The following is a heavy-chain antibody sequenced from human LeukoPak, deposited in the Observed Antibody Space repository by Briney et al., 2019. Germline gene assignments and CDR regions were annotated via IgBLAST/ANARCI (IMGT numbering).Heavy chain of an antibody. D-gene: IGHD6-13*01. V-gene: IGHV3-30*02. CDR3: ANIAAAGLDY. CDR1: GFTFSSYG. CDR2: IRYDGSNK. J-gene: IGHJ4*02. Sequence: GGSLRLSCAASGFTFSSYGMHWVCQAPGKGLEWVAFIRYDGSNKYYADSVKGRFTISRDNSKNTLYLQMNSLRAEDTAVYYCANIAAAGLDYWGQGALVTVSS.